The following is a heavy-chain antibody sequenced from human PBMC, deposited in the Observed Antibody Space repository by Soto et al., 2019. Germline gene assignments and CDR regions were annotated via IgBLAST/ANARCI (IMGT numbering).Heavy chain of an antibody. D-gene: IGHD1-26*01. CDR3: ARSRLYRSYGANGNDY. CDR1: GFTFSSYG. V-gene: IGHV3-33*01. Sequence: QVQLVESGGGVVQPERSLRLSCAASGFTFSSYGMHWVRQAPGKGLEWVAVIWYDGSNKYYEDSVKGRFTISRDNSKNSLYLKMKSLRAEDTAVYYCARSRLYRSYGANGNDYWGQGTLVTVSS. J-gene: IGHJ4*02. CDR2: IWYDGSNK.